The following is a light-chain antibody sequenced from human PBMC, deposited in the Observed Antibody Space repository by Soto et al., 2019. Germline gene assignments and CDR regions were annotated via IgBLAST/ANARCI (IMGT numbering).Light chain of an antibody. J-gene: IGKJ3*01. V-gene: IGKV3-20*01. CDR3: QQYGSSPLFT. CDR1: QSVSSSY. Sequence: EIVVTQSPGTLSLSPGERATLSCRASQSVSSSYLAWYQQKPGQAPRLLIYGASSRATGIPDRFSGSGSGTDFTLTISRREPEDFAVYYCQQYGSSPLFTFGPGTKVDIK. CDR2: GAS.